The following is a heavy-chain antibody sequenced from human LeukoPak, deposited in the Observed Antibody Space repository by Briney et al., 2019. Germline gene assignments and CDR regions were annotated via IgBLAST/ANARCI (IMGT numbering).Heavy chain of an antibody. D-gene: IGHD5-12*01. CDR3: ASLYSGYDSVTRDY. J-gene: IGHJ4*02. V-gene: IGHV1-69*05. CDR1: GDTFTSYA. CDR2: IIPIFGTA. Sequence: ASVKVSCKASGDTFTSYAISWVRQAPGQGLEWMGGIIPIFGTANYAQKFQGRVTITTDESTSTAYMELSSLRSEDTAVYYCASLYSGYDSVTRDYWGQGTLVTVSS.